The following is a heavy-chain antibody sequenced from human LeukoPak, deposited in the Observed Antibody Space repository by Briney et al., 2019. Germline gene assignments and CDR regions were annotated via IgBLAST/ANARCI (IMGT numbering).Heavy chain of an antibody. Sequence: ASVKVSCKASGYTFTSYGITWVRRAHGQGLEWLGWIRVYNGNTNYAKNFQDRVTMTTDTSTNTAYMELRSLRSDDTAVYYCASVRSYSQYYFDYWGQGTLVTVSS. J-gene: IGHJ4*02. CDR1: GYTFTSYG. D-gene: IGHD1-26*01. CDR2: IRVYNGNT. V-gene: IGHV1-18*01. CDR3: ASVRSYSQYYFDY.